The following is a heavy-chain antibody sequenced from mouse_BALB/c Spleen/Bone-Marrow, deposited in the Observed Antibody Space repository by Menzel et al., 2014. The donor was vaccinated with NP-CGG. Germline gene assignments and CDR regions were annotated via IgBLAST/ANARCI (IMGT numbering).Heavy chain of an antibody. Sequence: EVNVVESGGGLVKPGGSLKLSCAASGFTFSSYAMSWVRQTPEKRLEWVASISSGGSTYYPDSVKGRFTISRDNARNILYLQMSSLRSEDTAMYYCARGYDGYYGFAYWGQGTLVTVSA. D-gene: IGHD2-3*01. J-gene: IGHJ3*01. CDR1: GFTFSSYA. CDR2: ISSGGST. V-gene: IGHV5-6-5*01. CDR3: ARGYDGYYGFAY.